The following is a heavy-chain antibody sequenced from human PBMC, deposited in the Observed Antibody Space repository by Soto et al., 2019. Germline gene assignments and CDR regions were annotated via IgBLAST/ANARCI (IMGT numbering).Heavy chain of an antibody. CDR2: IKTKSEGGPT. CDR3: TRGSVEGV. J-gene: IGHJ6*02. V-gene: IGHV3-15*07. Sequence: EVQLVESGGGFIQPGGSLRLSCAASGLPISNAWMNWVRQAPGKGLEWVGRIKTKSEGGPTEYTAAGKGRFTVSRDDAKSTLYLQMNSLKTEDTAVYYCTRGSVEGVWCQGTTVTVSS. CDR1: GLPISNAW.